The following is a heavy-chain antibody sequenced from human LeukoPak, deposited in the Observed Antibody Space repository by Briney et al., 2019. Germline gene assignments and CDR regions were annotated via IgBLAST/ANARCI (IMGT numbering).Heavy chain of an antibody. CDR2: IWYDGSDK. V-gene: IGHV3-33*01. CDR3: ARAGDAFDI. Sequence: GGSLRLSCAASGFTFSSFGMYWVRQAPGKGLEWVAVIWYDGSDKYYTDSVKGRFTISRDNSKNTLYLQMNSLRAEDTATYYCARAGDAFDIWGQGTMVTVSS. J-gene: IGHJ3*02. CDR1: GFTFSSFG.